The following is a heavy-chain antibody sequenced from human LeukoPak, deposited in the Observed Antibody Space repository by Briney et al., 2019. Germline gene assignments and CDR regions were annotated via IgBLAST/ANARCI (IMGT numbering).Heavy chain of an antibody. CDR2: ISISSSTI. CDR3: ARGSWYAFDI. CDR1: GFTFSVCA. J-gene: IGHJ3*02. D-gene: IGHD6-13*01. V-gene: IGHV3-48*02. Sequence: GGSLRLSCAASGFTFSVCAMNWVRQAPGKGLEWVSYISISSSTIYHADFVKGRFTISRDNAKNSLYLQMNSLRDEDTAVYYCARGSWYAFDIWGQGTMVTVSS.